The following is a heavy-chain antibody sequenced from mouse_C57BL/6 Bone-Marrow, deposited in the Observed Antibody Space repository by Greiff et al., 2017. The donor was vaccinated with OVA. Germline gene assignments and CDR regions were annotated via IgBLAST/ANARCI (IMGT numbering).Heavy chain of an antibody. D-gene: IGHD1-1*01. Sequence: VKLQQPGAELVMPGASVKLSCKASGYTFTSYWLHWVKQRPGQGLEWIGEIDPSDSSTNYNQKFKGKSTLTVAKSSSTAYMQLSSLTSEDSAVYYCALRLLRAGYYAMDDWGKGTSVTVSS. CDR3: ALRLLRAGYYAMDD. V-gene: IGHV1-69*01. J-gene: IGHJ4*01. CDR1: GYTFTSYW. CDR2: IDPSDSST.